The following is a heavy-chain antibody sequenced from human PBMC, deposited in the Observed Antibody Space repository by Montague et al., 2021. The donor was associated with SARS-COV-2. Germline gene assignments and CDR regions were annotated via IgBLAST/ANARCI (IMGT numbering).Heavy chain of an antibody. V-gene: IGHV3-7*01. CDR3: ARDGSGSYSNYYYGMDV. D-gene: IGHD3-10*01. CDR2: IKQDGSEK. J-gene: IGHJ6*02. CDR1: GFTFSSYW. Sequence: SLRLSCAASGFTFSSYWMSWVRQAPGKGLEWVANIKQDGSEKYYMDSVKGRFTISRDNAKNSLYLQMNSLRAEDTAVYYCARDGSGSYSNYYYGMDVWGQGTTVTVSS.